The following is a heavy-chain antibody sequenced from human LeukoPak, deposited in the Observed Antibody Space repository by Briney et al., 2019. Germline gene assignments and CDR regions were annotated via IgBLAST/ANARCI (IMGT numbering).Heavy chain of an antibody. CDR1: GFTFDDYA. Sequence: GRSLRLSCAASGFTFDDYAMHWVRQAPGKGLEWVSGISWNSGGIGYADSVKGRFTISRDNAENSLYLQMNSLRAEDTAVYYCARDGNYYDSSGYSYVYFDYWGQGTLVTVSS. D-gene: IGHD3-22*01. CDR3: ARDGNYYDSSGYSYVYFDY. CDR2: ISWNSGGI. J-gene: IGHJ4*02. V-gene: IGHV3-9*01.